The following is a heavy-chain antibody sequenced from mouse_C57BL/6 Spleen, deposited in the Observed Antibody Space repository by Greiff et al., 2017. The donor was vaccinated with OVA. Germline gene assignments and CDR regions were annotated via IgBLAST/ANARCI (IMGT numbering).Heavy chain of an antibody. CDR2: ISSGGSYT. CDR1: GFTFSSYG. V-gene: IGHV5-6*02. Sequence: DVMLVESGGDLVKPGGSLKLSCAASGFTFSSYGMSWVRQTPDKRLEWVATISSGGSYTYYPDSVKGRFTISRDNAKNTLYLQMSSLKSEDTAMYYCARHGNDGYYWFAYWGQGTLVTVSA. CDR3: ARHGNDGYYWFAY. J-gene: IGHJ3*01. D-gene: IGHD2-3*01.